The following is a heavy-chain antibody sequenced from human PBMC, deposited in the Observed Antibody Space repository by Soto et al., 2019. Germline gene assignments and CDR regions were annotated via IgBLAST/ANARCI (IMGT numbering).Heavy chain of an antibody. D-gene: IGHD2-2*02. Sequence: GGSLRRSCAASGFTFNTYGMPWVRQAPGKGLEWVAVISYDGSEKYYVDSVKGRFTISKDNSKNTLYLQMNSLRPEDTAVYYCAKSPNFYCSSPNCYKYYFDHWGQGTRVTVSS. CDR1: GFTFNTYG. V-gene: IGHV3-30*18. CDR2: ISYDGSEK. J-gene: IGHJ4*02. CDR3: AKSPNFYCSSPNCYKYYFDH.